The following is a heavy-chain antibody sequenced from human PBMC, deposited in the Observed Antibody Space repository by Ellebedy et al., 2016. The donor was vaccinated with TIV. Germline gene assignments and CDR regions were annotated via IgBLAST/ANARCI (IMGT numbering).Heavy chain of an antibody. V-gene: IGHV3-9*01. CDR2: ITYNSGSI. CDR1: GFTFDDYA. D-gene: IGHD3-16*01. J-gene: IGHJ4*02. CDR3: AKDHFGAEFYFDY. Sequence: SLKISXVASGFTFDDYAMHWVRQVPGKGLEWVSSITYNSGSIGYADSVKGRFTVSRDNAKKSLYLQMNSLRVVDTALYYCAKDHFGAEFYFDYWGQGTQVTVSS.